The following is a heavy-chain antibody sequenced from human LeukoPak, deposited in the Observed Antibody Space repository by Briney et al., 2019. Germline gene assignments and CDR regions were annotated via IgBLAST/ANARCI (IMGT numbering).Heavy chain of an antibody. Sequence: ASVKVSCKASGYTFTSYGISWVRQAPGQGLEWMGWISAYNGNTSYAQKIQGRVTMTTDTSTSTAYMELRSLRSDDTAVYYCARAHTAYSGSYYIVYWGQGTLVTVSS. D-gene: IGHD1-26*01. CDR2: ISAYNGNT. CDR3: ARAHTAYSGSYYIVY. J-gene: IGHJ4*02. V-gene: IGHV1-18*01. CDR1: GYTFTSYG.